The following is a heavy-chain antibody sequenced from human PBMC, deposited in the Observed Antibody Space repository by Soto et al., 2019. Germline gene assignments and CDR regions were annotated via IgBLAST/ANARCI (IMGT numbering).Heavy chain of an antibody. D-gene: IGHD2-2*01. CDR1: GFSLSTSGVG. CDR2: IYWDDDK. V-gene: IGHV2-5*02. CDR3: AHRWYCSSTSCYDPGFDP. Sequence: QITLKESGPTLVKPTQTLTLTCTFSGFSLSTSGVGVGWIRQPPGKALEWLALIYWDDDKRYSPSLKSRLTITKDNSKNQVVLTMTNMDPVDTATYYCAHRWYCSSTSCYDPGFDPWGQGTLVTVSS. J-gene: IGHJ5*02.